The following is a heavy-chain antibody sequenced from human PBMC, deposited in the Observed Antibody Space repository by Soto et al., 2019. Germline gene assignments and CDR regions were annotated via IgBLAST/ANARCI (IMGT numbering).Heavy chain of an antibody. V-gene: IGHV3-23*01. CDR2: VSAGGDMT. D-gene: IGHD3-10*01. CDR1: GFTFSSYA. CDR3: VRGDRGGSGSPATYYYSGLDV. J-gene: IGHJ6*02. Sequence: DVQLLESGGHLVQPGGSLRLSCAASGFTFSSYAMSWVRQAPGEGLEWVSSVSAGGDMTYYSDSVKGRFTISRDNSNNALFLQMDSLRIEDTALYYCVRGDRGGSGSPATYYYSGLDVWGQGTTVTVS.